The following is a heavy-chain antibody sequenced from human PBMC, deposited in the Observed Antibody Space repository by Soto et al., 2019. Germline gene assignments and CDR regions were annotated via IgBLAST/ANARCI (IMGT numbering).Heavy chain of an antibody. Sequence: PGGSLRLSCAASGFTFSSYAMHWVRQAPGKGLEWVAVISYDGSNKYYADSVKGRFTISRDNSKNTLYLQMNSLRAEDTAVYYCARQGQGEVGGMDVWGQGTTVTVSS. CDR3: ARQGQGEVGGMDV. J-gene: IGHJ6*02. V-gene: IGHV3-30-3*01. D-gene: IGHD1-26*01. CDR1: GFTFSSYA. CDR2: ISYDGSNK.